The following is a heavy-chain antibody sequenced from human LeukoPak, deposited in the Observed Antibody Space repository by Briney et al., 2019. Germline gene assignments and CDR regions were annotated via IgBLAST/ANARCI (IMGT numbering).Heavy chain of an antibody. V-gene: IGHV3-23*01. CDR3: AKDRIAVAAATPDY. D-gene: IGHD6-19*01. CDR1: GFTFSSYA. J-gene: IGHJ4*02. CDR2: ISGSGGST. Sequence: PGGSLRLSCAASGFTFSSYAMSWVRQAPGKGLEWVSGISGSGGSTYYADSVKGRFTISRDNSKNTMYMQMNSLRAEDTAVCYCAKDRIAVAAATPDYWGQGALVTVSS.